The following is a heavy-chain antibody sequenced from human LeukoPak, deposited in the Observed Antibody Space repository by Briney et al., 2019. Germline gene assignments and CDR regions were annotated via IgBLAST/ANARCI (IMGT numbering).Heavy chain of an antibody. V-gene: IGHV3-9*01. CDR2: ISWNSGSI. Sequence: GGSLRLSCAASGFTFDDYAMHWVRQAPGKGLEWVSGISWNSGSIGYADSVKGRFTISRDNAKNSLYLQMNSLRAEDTALYYCAKDNRRFGSGGSCPFDYWGQGTLVTVSS. J-gene: IGHJ4*02. D-gene: IGHD2-15*01. CDR3: AKDNRRFGSGGSCPFDY. CDR1: GFTFDDYA.